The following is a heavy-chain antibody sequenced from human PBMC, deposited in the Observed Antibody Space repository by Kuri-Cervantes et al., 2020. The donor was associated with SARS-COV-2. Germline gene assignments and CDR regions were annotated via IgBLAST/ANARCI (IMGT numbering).Heavy chain of an antibody. CDR2: ISGSSDYT. Sequence: GESLKISCEASGFIFSDYAMDWVRQAPGKGLEWVSTISGSSDYTYYAESVDYAESVEGRFTISRDISKKTLYLQMHRLRAEDTAVYYCAKRFVVSTNGTDYFDYWGQGTLVTVSS. D-gene: IGHD3-10*01. CDR1: GFIFSDYA. V-gene: IGHV3-23*01. J-gene: IGHJ4*02. CDR3: AKRFVVSTNGTDYFDY.